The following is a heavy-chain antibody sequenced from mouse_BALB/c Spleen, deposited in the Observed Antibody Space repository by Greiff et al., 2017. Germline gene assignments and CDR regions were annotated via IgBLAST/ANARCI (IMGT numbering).Heavy chain of an antibody. D-gene: IGHD2-1*01. CDR2: IDPFNGGT. J-gene: IGHJ2*01. V-gene: IGHV1S135*01. CDR3: ARDGNYDY. Sequence: VQLQQSGPELMKPGASVKISCKASGYSFTSYYMHWVKQSHGKSLEWIGYIDPFNGGTSYNQKFKGKATLTVDKSSSTTYLHLSSLTSEDSAVYYCARDGNYDYWGQGTTLTVSA. CDR1: GYSFTSYY.